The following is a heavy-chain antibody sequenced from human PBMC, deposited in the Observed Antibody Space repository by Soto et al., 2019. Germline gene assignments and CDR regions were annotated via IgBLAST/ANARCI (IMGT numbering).Heavy chain of an antibody. Sequence: QVQLQQWGAGLLKPSETLSLTCAVYGGSFSGYYWSWIRKPPGKGLEWIGEINHSGSTNYNPSLKSRVTISVDTSKNQFSLKLSSVTAADTAVYYCARYEVADYYFGYWGQGTLVTVSS. CDR2: INHSGST. D-gene: IGHD6-13*01. V-gene: IGHV4-34*01. CDR1: GGSFSGYY. J-gene: IGHJ4*02. CDR3: ARYEVADYYFGY.